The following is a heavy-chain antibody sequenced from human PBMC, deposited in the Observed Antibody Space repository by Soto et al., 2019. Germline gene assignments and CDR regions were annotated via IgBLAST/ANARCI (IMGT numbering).Heavy chain of an antibody. V-gene: IGHV3-23*01. D-gene: IGHD4-17*01. Sequence: GGSLRLSCAASGFTFSSYAMNWVRQAPGKGLEWVSVISGSGGSTYYADSVKGRFTISRDNSKNTLYLQMNSLRAEDTAVYYCAKGRTTVTYYFDYWGQGTLVTVSS. J-gene: IGHJ4*02. CDR2: ISGSGGST. CDR3: AKGRTTVTYYFDY. CDR1: GFTFSSYA.